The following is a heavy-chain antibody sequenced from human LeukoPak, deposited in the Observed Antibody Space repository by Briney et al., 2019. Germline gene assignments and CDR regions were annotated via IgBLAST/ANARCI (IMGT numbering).Heavy chain of an antibody. CDR1: GFTFSTFW. J-gene: IGHJ6*02. V-gene: IGHV3-74*03. CDR3: ARGRYYGMDV. CDR2: IKSDGSIT. Sequence: GGSLRLSCAASGFTFSTFWMHWVRKPQGKGRVWVSGIKSDGSITTYADSVKGRFTISRDNAENTLYLQMNSLRAEDTAVYYCARGRYYGMDVWGQGTTVTVSS.